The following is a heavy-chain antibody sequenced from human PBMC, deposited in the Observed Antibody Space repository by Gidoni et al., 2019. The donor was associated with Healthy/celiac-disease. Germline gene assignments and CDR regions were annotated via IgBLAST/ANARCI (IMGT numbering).Heavy chain of an antibody. CDR1: GGSISSYY. Sequence: QVQLQESGPGLVKPSETLSLTCPVSGGSISSYYWSWIRQPPGKGLEWIGYIYYSGSTNYNPSLKSRVTISVDTSKNQFSLKLSSVTAADTAVYYCARSRGSYCGGDCYLPFFDYWGQGTLVTVSS. CDR2: IYYSGST. D-gene: IGHD2-21*01. CDR3: ARSRGSYCGGDCYLPFFDY. V-gene: IGHV4-59*01. J-gene: IGHJ4*02.